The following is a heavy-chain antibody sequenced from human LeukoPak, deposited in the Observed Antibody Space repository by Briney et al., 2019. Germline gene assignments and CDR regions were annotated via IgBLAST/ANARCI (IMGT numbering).Heavy chain of an antibody. Sequence: GGSLRLSCAASGFTFSDFYMSWIRQAPGKGLEWVSYISSSGSTIYYADSVKGRFTISRDNAKNSLYLQMNSLRAEDTAVYYCARARSSWSNFDYWGQGTLVTVSS. J-gene: IGHJ4*02. V-gene: IGHV3-11*01. CDR2: ISSSGSTI. CDR3: ARARSSWSNFDY. CDR1: GFTFSDFY. D-gene: IGHD6-13*01.